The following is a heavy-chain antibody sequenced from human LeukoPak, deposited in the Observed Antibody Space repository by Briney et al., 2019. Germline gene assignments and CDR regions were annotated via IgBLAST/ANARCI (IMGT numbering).Heavy chain of an antibody. CDR3: ARGYNHGPIDM. V-gene: IGHV3-20*04. J-gene: IGHJ3*02. D-gene: IGHD2-2*02. CDR1: GVTFGDYG. CDR2: ITRNGDTT. Sequence: GESLRLSCEASGVTFGDYGMSWVRHGRGKGLEWVSGITRNGDTTSYADSVNGRFTISRDNAKNCLYLQMNSLRAEDTAFYYCARGYNHGPIDMWGQGTLVTVSS.